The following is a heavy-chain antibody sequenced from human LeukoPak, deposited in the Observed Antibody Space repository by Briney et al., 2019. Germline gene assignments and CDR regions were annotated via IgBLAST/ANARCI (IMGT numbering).Heavy chain of an antibody. Sequence: ASVKVSCKASGYTFTSYDINWVRQAPGQGLEWMGIIKPSGGSTSYAQKFQGRVTMTRDTSTSTVYMELSSLRSEDTAVYYCARVVITTFDPWGQGTLVTVSS. CDR1: GYTFTSYD. CDR3: ARVVITTFDP. V-gene: IGHV1-46*01. J-gene: IGHJ5*02. CDR2: IKPSGGST. D-gene: IGHD3-22*01.